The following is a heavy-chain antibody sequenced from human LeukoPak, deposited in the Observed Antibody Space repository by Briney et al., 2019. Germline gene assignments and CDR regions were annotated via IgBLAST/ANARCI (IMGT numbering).Heavy chain of an antibody. Sequence: PSETLSLTRTVSGGSISNYYWSWIRQPVGKGLEWIGRIHTSGSTNYNPSLKSRVTMSVDTSKNQFSLNLSSVTAADTAVYYCATELEPGPLWGQGTLVTVSS. V-gene: IGHV4-4*07. D-gene: IGHD1-1*01. CDR3: ATELEPGPL. CDR1: GGSISNYY. CDR2: IHTSGST. J-gene: IGHJ4*02.